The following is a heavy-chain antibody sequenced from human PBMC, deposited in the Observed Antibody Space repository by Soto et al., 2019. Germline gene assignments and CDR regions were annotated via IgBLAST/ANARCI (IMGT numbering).Heavy chain of an antibody. Sequence: QVQPVQSGAEVKKPGSSVKVSCKASGGTFSSYTISWVRQAPGQGLEWMGRIIPILGIANYAQKFQGRVTITAVKATSRAYVELSSLRSEDTAVYYCATVGGTTGTTVAFVIWGQGTMVTVSS. CDR2: IIPILGIA. V-gene: IGHV1-69*02. CDR1: GGTFSSYT. D-gene: IGHD1-1*01. J-gene: IGHJ3*02. CDR3: ATVGGTTGTTVAFVI.